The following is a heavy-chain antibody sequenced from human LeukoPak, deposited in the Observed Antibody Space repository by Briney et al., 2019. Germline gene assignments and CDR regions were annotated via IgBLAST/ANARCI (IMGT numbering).Heavy chain of an antibody. D-gene: IGHD2-2*02. V-gene: IGHV4-34*01. CDR2: INHSGST. CDR3: ARARNCSSTSCYRSWFDP. CDR1: GGSFSGYY. Sequence: SETLPLTCAVYGGSFSGYYWSWIRQPPGKGLEWIGEINHSGSTNYNPSLKSRVTISVDTSKNQFSLKLSSVTAADTAVYYCARARNCSSTSCYRSWFDPWGQGTLVTVSS. J-gene: IGHJ5*02.